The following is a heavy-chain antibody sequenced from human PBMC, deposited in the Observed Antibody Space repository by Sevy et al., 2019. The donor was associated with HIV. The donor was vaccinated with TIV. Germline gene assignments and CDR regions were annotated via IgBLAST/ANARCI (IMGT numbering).Heavy chain of an antibody. CDR2: VSYDGADT. V-gene: IGHV3-30*04. Sequence: GGSLRLSCAASGSTFSNYAMHWVRQTPARGLEWVAVVSYDGADTSYADSVKGRFTVSRDNSKSTLYLQMNSLRVDDSAVYFCARFPPQRAFDIWGQGTTVTVSS. CDR3: ARFPPQRAFDI. CDR1: GSTFSNYA. J-gene: IGHJ3*02.